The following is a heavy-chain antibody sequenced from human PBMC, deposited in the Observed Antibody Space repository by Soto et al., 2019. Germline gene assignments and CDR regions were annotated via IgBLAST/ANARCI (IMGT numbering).Heavy chain of an antibody. D-gene: IGHD3-10*01. Sequence: ASVKVSCKGSGYTFTGYYMHWVRQAPGQGLEWMGWINHNSGGTNYAQKFQGRGTMTRDTSISTAYMELSRLRSDDTAVYYCPRDSRARDPYDYWGQGTLVTVSS. J-gene: IGHJ4*02. CDR2: INHNSGGT. V-gene: IGHV1-2*02. CDR3: PRDSRARDPYDY. CDR1: GYTFTGYY.